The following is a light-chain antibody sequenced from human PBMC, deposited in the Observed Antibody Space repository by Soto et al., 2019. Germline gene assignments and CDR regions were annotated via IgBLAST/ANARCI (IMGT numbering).Light chain of an antibody. Sequence: EIVMSQSPATLSVSPGERATLSCRASQSVSSNLAWYQQKPGQAPRLLIYGASTRATGIPARFSGSGSGTEFTLTISSLQSEDVAVYYCQQYNNWPPWTFGQGNKVEIK. V-gene: IGKV3-15*01. J-gene: IGKJ1*01. CDR3: QQYNNWPPWT. CDR1: QSVSSN. CDR2: GAS.